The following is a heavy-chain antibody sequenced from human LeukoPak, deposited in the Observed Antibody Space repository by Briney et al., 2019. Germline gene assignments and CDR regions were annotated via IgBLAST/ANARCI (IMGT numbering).Heavy chain of an antibody. D-gene: IGHD6-6*01. V-gene: IGHV3-66*01. Sequence: PGGSLRLSCAASGFPFSSYAMSWVRQAPGKGLEWVSVIYSGGSTYYADSVKGRFTISRDNSKNTLYLQMNSLRAEDTAVYYCARGDYSSSLLWGQGTLVTVSS. CDR3: ARGDYSSSLL. J-gene: IGHJ4*02. CDR1: GFPFSSYA. CDR2: IYSGGST.